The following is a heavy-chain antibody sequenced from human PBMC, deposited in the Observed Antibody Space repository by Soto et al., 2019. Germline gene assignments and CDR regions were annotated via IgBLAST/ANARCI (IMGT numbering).Heavy chain of an antibody. CDR3: ATALGCRSTSCNLDY. J-gene: IGHJ4*02. Sequence: QVQLVQSGAEVKKPGSSVEVSCKASGGTFGSYAFSWVRQAPGQELEWMGGIIPVSGAAHYAQKFQGRVTITADESTSTAYMELSSLSSQDKAVYYCATALGCRSTSCNLDYWGQGTRVIVSS. CDR2: IIPVSGAA. V-gene: IGHV1-69*01. D-gene: IGHD2-2*01. CDR1: GGTFGSYA.